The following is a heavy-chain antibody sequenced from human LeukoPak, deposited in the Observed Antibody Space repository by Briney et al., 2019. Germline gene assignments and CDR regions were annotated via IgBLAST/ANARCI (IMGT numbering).Heavy chain of an antibody. Sequence: GGSLRLSCAASGFTFSSYSMNWVRQAPGKGLEWVSSISSSSSYIYYADSVKGRFTISRDNAKNSLYPQMNSLRAEDTAVYYCARTPRWSGYDYFDYWGQGTLVTVSS. CDR1: GFTFSSYS. J-gene: IGHJ4*02. CDR2: ISSSSSYI. CDR3: ARTPRWSGYDYFDY. D-gene: IGHD3-3*01. V-gene: IGHV3-21*01.